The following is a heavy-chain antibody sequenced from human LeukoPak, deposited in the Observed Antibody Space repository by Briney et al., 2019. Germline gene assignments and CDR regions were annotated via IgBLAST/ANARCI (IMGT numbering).Heavy chain of an antibody. CDR2: INSDGSST. CDR3: ARGNYYGMDV. Sequence: PGGSLRLSCAASRFTFSSYWMHWVRQAPGKGLVWVSRINSDGSSTSYADSVKGRFTISRDNTKNTLYLQMNSLRAEDTAAYYCARGNYYGMDVWGQGTTVTVSS. V-gene: IGHV3-74*01. CDR1: RFTFSSYW. J-gene: IGHJ6*02.